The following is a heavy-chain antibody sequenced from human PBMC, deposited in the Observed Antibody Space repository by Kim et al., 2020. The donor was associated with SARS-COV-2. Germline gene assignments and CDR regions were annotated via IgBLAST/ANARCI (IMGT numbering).Heavy chain of an antibody. CDR3: AKALPPSEVPAEDAFDI. J-gene: IGHJ3*02. Sequence: VKGRFTISRDNSKNTLYLQMNSLRAEDTAVYYCAKALPPSEVPAEDAFDIWGQGTMVTVSS. D-gene: IGHD2-2*01. V-gene: IGHV3-23*01.